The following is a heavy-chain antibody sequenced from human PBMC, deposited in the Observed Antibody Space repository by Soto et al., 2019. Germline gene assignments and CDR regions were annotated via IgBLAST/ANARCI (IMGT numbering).Heavy chain of an antibody. D-gene: IGHD2-15*01. CDR2: ISGGGINT. V-gene: IGHV3-23*01. J-gene: IGHJ4*02. CDR3: ATVGRANYFDN. CDR1: GFTFSSYA. Sequence: LRLSCAASGFTFSSYALTWVRQAPGKGLEWVSVISGGGINTLYADSVKGRFTISRDNSKNTLYLQMNSLRADDTAVYYCATVGRANYFDNWGQGTPVTVSS.